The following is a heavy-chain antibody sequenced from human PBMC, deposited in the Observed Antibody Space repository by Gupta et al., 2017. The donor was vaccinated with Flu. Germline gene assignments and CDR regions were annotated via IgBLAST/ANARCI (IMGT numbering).Heavy chain of an antibody. D-gene: IGHD5-18*01. Sequence: EVQLVESGGGLVQPGGSLRLSCAASGFSVRSHYTTWVRQAPGKGLEWASIIYIEGNKYYADSVKDRFTMSRHNSENTLYLQMNSLRAEDTAVYYCARDGGGGAMEPWGQGTLVTVSS. CDR1: GFSVRSHY. V-gene: IGHV3-53*04. J-gene: IGHJ4*02. CDR3: ARDGGGGAMEP. CDR2: IYIEGNK.